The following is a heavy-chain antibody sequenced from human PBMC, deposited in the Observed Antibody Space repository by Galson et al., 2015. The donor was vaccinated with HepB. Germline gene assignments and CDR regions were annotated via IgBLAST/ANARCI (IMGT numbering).Heavy chain of an antibody. J-gene: IGHJ4*02. D-gene: IGHD3-16*02. CDR2: IHSSGSP. CDR3: AVISPGTRACDY. V-gene: IGHV4-39*01. Sequence: SETLSLTCSVSGDSVTSINYYWGWIRQPPGKGLEWIGSIHSSGSPYYKSSLESRVSITVDTSKNRFSLRLTSVTAADTAIYYCAVISPGTRACDYWGQGILVTVSS. CDR1: GDSVTSINYY.